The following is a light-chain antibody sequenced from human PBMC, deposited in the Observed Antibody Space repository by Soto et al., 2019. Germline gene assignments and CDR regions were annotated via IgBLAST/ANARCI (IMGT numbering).Light chain of an antibody. CDR2: DAS. J-gene: IGKJ4*01. Sequence: DIQMTQSPSSLSASVGDRVTITCQASQDISNYLNWYQQKPGKAHKLLIYDASNIETRDPSKFSGSGSGTDFTFTISSLQPEDIATYYCQEYDNLRLTFGGGTQVEIK. CDR1: QDISNY. V-gene: IGKV1-33*01. CDR3: QEYDNLRLT.